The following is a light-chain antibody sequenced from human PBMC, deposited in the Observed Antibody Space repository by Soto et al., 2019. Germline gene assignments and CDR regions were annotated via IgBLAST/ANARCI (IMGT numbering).Light chain of an antibody. CDR3: QQRHMWPIT. V-gene: IGKV3-11*01. J-gene: IGKJ5*01. CDR1: QSVSST. Sequence: DIVLTQSPATLSLSPGQRATLSCRASQSVSSTLAWYQQKPGQAPRLLFYGASSRATGIPDRFSGSGSGTDFTLTISSLEPEDSAVYYCQQRHMWPITFGQGTRLEIK. CDR2: GAS.